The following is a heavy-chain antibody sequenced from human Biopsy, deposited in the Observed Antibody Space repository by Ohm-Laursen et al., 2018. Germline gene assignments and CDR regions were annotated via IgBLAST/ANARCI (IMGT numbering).Heavy chain of an antibody. D-gene: IGHD3-10*01. Sequence: SVKVSCKASGYTFTDYSLHWVRQAPGQGLEWIGWVNPNSGATNYAQKFQGRVTMTSDTSISTAYIELRRLISDDTAVYFCARDRMVTIITLVRADTFDIWGQGTLVSASS. CDR1: GYTFTDYS. J-gene: IGHJ3*02. V-gene: IGHV1-2*02. CDR2: VNPNSGAT. CDR3: ARDRMVTIITLVRADTFDI.